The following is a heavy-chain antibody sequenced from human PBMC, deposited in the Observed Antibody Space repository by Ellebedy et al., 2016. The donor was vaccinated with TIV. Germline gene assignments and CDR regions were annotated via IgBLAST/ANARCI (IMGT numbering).Heavy chain of an antibody. CDR1: GYTFSNHY. J-gene: IGHJ2*01. CDR3: ARPNWGSGGWYFDL. Sequence: ASVKVSCKASGYTFSNHYMHWVRQAPGQGPEWMGVINPTGGSTTYAQRFQGRVTMTYDTSTSTVYMELSSLTSEDPAVYYCARPNWGSGGWYFDLWGRGTLITVSS. D-gene: IGHD7-27*01. CDR2: INPTGGST. V-gene: IGHV1-46*01.